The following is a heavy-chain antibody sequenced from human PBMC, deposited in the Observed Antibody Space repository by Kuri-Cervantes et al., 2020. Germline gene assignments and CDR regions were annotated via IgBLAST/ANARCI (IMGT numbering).Heavy chain of an antibody. CDR1: GFTFGDYA. CDR2: ISSSSSYI. Sequence: GGSLRLSCTASGFTFGDYAMSWVRQAPGKGLEWASSISSSSSYIYYADSVKGRFTISRDNAKNSLYLQMNSLRAEDTAVYYCARVGSITMIVVVKGYYMDVWGKGTTVTVSS. CDR3: ARVGSITMIVVVKGYYMDV. J-gene: IGHJ6*03. D-gene: IGHD3-22*01. V-gene: IGHV3-21*03.